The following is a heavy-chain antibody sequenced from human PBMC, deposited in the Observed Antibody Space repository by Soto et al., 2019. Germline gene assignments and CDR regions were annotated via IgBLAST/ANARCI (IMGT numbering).Heavy chain of an antibody. CDR1: GYTFTSYD. D-gene: IGHD6-13*01. Sequence: GPVKVSCKASGYTFTSYDINWVRQATGQGLEWMGWMNPNSGNTGYAQKFQGRVTMTRNTSISTAYMELSSLRSEDTAVYYCVVPYSSSWSDAFDIWGQGTMVTVSS. J-gene: IGHJ3*02. CDR2: MNPNSGNT. CDR3: VVPYSSSWSDAFDI. V-gene: IGHV1-8*01.